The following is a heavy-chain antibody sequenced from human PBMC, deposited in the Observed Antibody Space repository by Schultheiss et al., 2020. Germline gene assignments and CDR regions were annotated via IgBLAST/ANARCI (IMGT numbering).Heavy chain of an antibody. D-gene: IGHD3-10*01. CDR3: ARRYYGSGYDAFDI. Sequence: GGSLRLSCKASGYTFTSYGISWVRQAPGQGLEWMGWISAYNGNTNYAQKLQGRVTMTTDTSTSTAYMELRSLRSDDTAVYYCARRYYGSGYDAFDIWGQGTMVTVSS. V-gene: IGHV1-18*04. CDR2: ISAYNGNT. CDR1: GYTFTSYG. J-gene: IGHJ3*02.